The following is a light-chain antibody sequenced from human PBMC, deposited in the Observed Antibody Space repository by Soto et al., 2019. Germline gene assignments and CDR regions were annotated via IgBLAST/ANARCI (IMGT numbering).Light chain of an antibody. CDR3: QQYNNWPPWT. Sequence: EIVMTQSPATLSVSPGERATLSCRASQSVSSNLAWYQQKPGQAPRLLIYGASTRATGIPARFSGSGSGTEFTLTISSLPSKDFAVYYCQQYNNWPPWTFGQGTKVELK. CDR2: GAS. J-gene: IGKJ1*01. CDR1: QSVSSN. V-gene: IGKV3-15*01.